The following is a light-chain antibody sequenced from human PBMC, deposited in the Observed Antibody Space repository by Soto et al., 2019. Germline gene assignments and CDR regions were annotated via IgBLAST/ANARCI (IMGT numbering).Light chain of an antibody. V-gene: IGKV3-20*01. CDR3: RRYEISPHT. CDR1: QSLSRTY. Sequence: EIVLTQSPGTLSLSPGERATLSCRASQSLSRTYLAWYQQRPGQAPRLLIYGASSMATCIPDRLRGSGSGTDFARTISRLEPEEFPVYYCRRYEISPHTFGGGTNVELK. CDR2: GAS. J-gene: IGKJ4*01.